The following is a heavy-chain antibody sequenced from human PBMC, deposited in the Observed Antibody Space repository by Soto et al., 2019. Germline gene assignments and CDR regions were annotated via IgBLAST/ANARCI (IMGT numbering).Heavy chain of an antibody. Sequence: SETLSLTCTVSGGSISSGDYYWSWIRQPPGKGLEWIGYIYYSGSTYYNPSLKSRVTISVDTSKNQFSLKLSSATAADTAVYYCARASKVVTDVWGQGTTVTVSS. CDR2: IYYSGST. V-gene: IGHV4-30-4*01. J-gene: IGHJ6*02. CDR1: GGSISSGDYY. D-gene: IGHD5-18*01. CDR3: ARASKVVTDV.